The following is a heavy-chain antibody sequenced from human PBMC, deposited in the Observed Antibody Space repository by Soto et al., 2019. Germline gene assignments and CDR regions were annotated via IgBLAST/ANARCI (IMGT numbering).Heavy chain of an antibody. Sequence: EVQLLESGGGLGQPGGSLRLSCAGSGFTFSRFAMSWVRQVPGKGLEWVSASSGSGQTTYYADSVKGRFTVSRDNSNNTLYLQMNSLRAEDTAVYYCAKDQRKPAIFGVVTLSWGQGPLVTVSS. CDR3: AKDQRKPAIFGVVTLS. CDR1: GFTFSRFA. J-gene: IGHJ5*02. V-gene: IGHV3-23*01. CDR2: SSGSGQTT. D-gene: IGHD3-3*01.